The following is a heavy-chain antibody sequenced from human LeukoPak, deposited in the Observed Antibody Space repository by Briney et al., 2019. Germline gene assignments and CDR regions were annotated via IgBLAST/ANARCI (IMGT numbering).Heavy chain of an antibody. V-gene: IGHV3-53*04. CDR1: GLTPSSNY. CDR2: IYIEGTT. CDR3: AREVYGKFDY. D-gene: IGHD1-14*01. J-gene: IGHJ4*02. Sequence: PGGSLRLSCAASGLTPSSNYMSWVRQAPGKGLEWVSIIYIEGTTYYADSVKGRFTISRHNSKNTLYLQMNSLRAEDTAVYYCAREVYGKFDYWGQGTLVTVSS.